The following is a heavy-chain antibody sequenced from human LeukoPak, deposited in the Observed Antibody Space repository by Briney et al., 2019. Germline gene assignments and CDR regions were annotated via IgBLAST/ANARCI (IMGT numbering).Heavy chain of an antibody. Sequence: PSETLSLTCTVSGGSISSYYWSWIRQPPGKGLEWIGYIYYSGSTNYNPSLKSRVTISVDRSKNQFSLKLSSVTAADTAVYYCARSHLYSSATAFDYWGQGTLVTVSS. V-gene: IGHV4-59*12. J-gene: IGHJ4*02. D-gene: IGHD6-25*01. CDR1: GGSISSYY. CDR3: ARSHLYSSATAFDY. CDR2: IYYSGST.